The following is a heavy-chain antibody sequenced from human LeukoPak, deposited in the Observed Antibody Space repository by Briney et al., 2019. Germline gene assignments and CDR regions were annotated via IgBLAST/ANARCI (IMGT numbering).Heavy chain of an antibody. CDR3: AKDAADSRPDY. D-gene: IGHD6-25*01. J-gene: IGHJ4*02. CDR2: IWYDGSND. CDR1: GFLFSNYG. V-gene: IGHV3-33*06. Sequence: PGSSLRLSCTVSGFLFSNYGMHWVRQAPAKGLEWVALIWYDGSNDQYAESVKGRFTISRDNSKNTLYLQMNSLRIEDTAVYYCAKDAADSRPDYWGQGTLVTVSS.